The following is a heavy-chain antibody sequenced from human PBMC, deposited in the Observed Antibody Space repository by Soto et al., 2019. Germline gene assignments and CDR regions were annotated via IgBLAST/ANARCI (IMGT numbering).Heavy chain of an antibody. Sequence: VASVKVSCKASGYTFTGYYMHWVRQAPGQGLEWMGWINPNSGGTNYAQKFQGWVTMTRDTSISTAYMELSRLRSDDTAVYYCARVNGDILTGFYFDYWGQGTLVTVSS. CDR2: INPNSGGT. CDR1: GYTFTGYY. D-gene: IGHD3-9*01. V-gene: IGHV1-2*04. CDR3: ARVNGDILTGFYFDY. J-gene: IGHJ4*02.